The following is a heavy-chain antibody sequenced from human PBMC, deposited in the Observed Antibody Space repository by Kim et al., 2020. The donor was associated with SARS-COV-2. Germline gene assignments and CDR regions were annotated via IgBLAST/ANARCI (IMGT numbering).Heavy chain of an antibody. Sequence: GGSLRLSCAASGFTFRISAMTWVRQAPGKGLEWVSTIDNSGDRTNYADSVKGRLTISRDNSENTLSLQMNSLRADDTAVYFCTRDVDNYVGATANWGQGTLVTVSS. CDR1: GFTFRISA. CDR2: IDNSGDRT. CDR3: TRDVDNYVGATAN. V-gene: IGHV3-23*01. J-gene: IGHJ4*02. D-gene: IGHD1-26*01.